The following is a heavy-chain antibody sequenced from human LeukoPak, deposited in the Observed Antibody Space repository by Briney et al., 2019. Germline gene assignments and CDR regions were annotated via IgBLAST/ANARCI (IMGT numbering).Heavy chain of an antibody. CDR1: GFTFSSYG. CDR2: ISSSSSTI. J-gene: IGHJ5*02. V-gene: IGHV3-48*01. Sequence: GGSLRLSCAASGFTFSSYGMSWVRQAPGKGLEWVSYISSSSSTIYYADSVKGRFTISRDNAKNSLYLQMNGLRAEDTAVYYCARDDYVTWFDPWGQGTLVTVSS. CDR3: ARDDYVTWFDP. D-gene: IGHD4-17*01.